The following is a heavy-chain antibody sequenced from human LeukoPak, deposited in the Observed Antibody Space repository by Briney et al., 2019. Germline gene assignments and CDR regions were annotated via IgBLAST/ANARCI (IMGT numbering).Heavy chain of an antibody. Sequence: SETLSLTCTVSGGSISSGSYYWSWIRQPPGKGLEWIGYIYYSGSTNYNPSLKSRVTISVDTSKNQFSLKLSSVTAADTAVYYCARDVDGYNFYYFDYWGQGTLVTVSS. V-gene: IGHV4-61*01. CDR2: IYYSGST. D-gene: IGHD5-24*01. CDR3: ARDVDGYNFYYFDY. CDR1: GGSISSGSYY. J-gene: IGHJ4*02.